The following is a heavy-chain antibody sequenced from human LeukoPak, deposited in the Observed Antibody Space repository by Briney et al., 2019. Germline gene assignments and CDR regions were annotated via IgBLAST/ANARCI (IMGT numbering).Heavy chain of an antibody. D-gene: IGHD6-19*01. CDR3: ARGDSSGWYYFFDY. CDR2: VSYSGST. CDR1: GGSISSYY. Sequence: SETLSLTCTVSGGSISSYYWSWIRQPPGKGLEWIGYVSYSGSTNDNPSFRSRLTISVDTSKKQFSLKLSSVTAADTAVYYCARGDSSGWYYFFDYWGQGTLVTVSS. V-gene: IGHV4-59*01. J-gene: IGHJ4*02.